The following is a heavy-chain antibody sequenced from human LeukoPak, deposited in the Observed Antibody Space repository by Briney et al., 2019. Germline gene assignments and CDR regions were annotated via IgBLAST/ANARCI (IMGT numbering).Heavy chain of an antibody. J-gene: IGHJ4*02. V-gene: IGHV1-69*05. Sequence: GSSVKVSCKASGGTFSSYAISWVRQAPGQGLEWMGGIIPIFGTANYAQKFQGRVTITTDESTSTAYMELSSLRSEDTAVYYCARAVGVAANYYFDYWAREPWSPSPQ. D-gene: IGHD6-13*01. CDR1: GGTFSSYA. CDR3: ARAVGVAANYYFDY. CDR2: IIPIFGTA.